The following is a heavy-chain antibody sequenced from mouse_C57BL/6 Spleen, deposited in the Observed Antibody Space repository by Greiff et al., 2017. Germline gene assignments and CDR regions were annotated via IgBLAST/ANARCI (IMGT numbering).Heavy chain of an antibody. CDR2: ISSGGDYI. Sequence: EVKLVESGEGLVKPGGSLKLSCAASGFTFSSYAMSWVRQTPEKRLEWVAYISSGGDYIYYADTVKGRFTISRDNARNTLYLQMSSLKSEDTAMYYCTRDRNDYDGYWYFDVRGTGTTVTVSS. V-gene: IGHV5-9-1*02. J-gene: IGHJ1*03. D-gene: IGHD2-4*01. CDR1: GFTFSSYA. CDR3: TRDRNDYDGYWYFDV.